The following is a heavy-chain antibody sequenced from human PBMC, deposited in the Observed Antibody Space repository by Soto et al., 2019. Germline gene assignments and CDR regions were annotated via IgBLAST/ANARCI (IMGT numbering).Heavy chain of an antibody. CDR3: ARAPSWYIFDY. Sequence: ASVKVSCKASGYTFTRYYINWVRQAPGQRLEWMGWINAANGNTKYSQKFQGRVTITRDTSASTAYMELSSLRSEDTAVYYCARAPSWYIFDYWGQGTLVTVSS. V-gene: IGHV1-3*01. CDR2: INAANGNT. CDR1: GYTFTRYY. J-gene: IGHJ4*02. D-gene: IGHD6-13*01.